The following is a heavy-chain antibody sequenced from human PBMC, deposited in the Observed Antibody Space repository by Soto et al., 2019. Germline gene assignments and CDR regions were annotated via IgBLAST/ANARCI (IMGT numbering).Heavy chain of an antibody. V-gene: IGHV3-23*01. J-gene: IGHJ6*02. CDR2: ISGSGDSP. CDR3: AKERCSSPSCDDIDV. CDR1: GFTFSSYA. D-gene: IGHD2-2*01. Sequence: EVQLLESGGGLVQPGGSLRLSCEASGFTFSSYAMRWVRQAPGKGLEYVSSISGSGDSPYYADSVKGRFTISRDNSKNTLYLQMNSLRDEDTAVYYCAKERCSSPSCDDIDVCSQGTTVPVSS.